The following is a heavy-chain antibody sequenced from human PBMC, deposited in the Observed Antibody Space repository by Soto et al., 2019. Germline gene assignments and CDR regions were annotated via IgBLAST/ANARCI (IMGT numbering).Heavy chain of an antibody. D-gene: IGHD6-13*01. Sequence: SETLSLTCAVYGGSFSGYYWSWIRQPPGKGLEWIGEINHSGSTNYNPSLKSRVTISVDTSKNQFSLKLSSVTAADTAVYYCARVYPKSSSWYQDFKHWGQGTLVTVSS. CDR3: ARVYPKSSSWYQDFKH. J-gene: IGHJ1*01. CDR2: INHSGST. CDR1: GGSFSGYY. V-gene: IGHV4-34*01.